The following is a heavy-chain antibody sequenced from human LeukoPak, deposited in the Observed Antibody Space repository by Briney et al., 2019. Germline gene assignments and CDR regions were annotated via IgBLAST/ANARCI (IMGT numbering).Heavy chain of an antibody. CDR3: AKDQWNGSGSYCFDY. D-gene: IGHD3-10*01. CDR1: GFTFSSYA. CDR2: ISDSGGST. V-gene: IGHV3-23*01. Sequence: GGSLRLSCAASGFTFSSYAMSWVRQAPGKGLEWVSAISDSGGSTYYADSVKGRFTISRDNSKNTLYLQMNSLRAEDTAVYYCAKDQWNGSGSYCFDYWGQGTLVTVSS. J-gene: IGHJ4*02.